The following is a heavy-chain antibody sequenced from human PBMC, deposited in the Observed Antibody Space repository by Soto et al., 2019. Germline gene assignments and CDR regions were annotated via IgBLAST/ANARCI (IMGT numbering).Heavy chain of an antibody. D-gene: IGHD6-19*01. CDR3: ARERGSGWTFDY. V-gene: IGHV3-48*01. CDR1: GFTFSTYS. CDR2: ISSSSTI. Sequence: EVQLVESGGDLVQPGGSLRLSCAASGFTFSTYSMNWVRQAPGKGLEWVSSISSSSTIYYADSVKGRFTISRDNVQNSVSLRMRSLRAEDTAVYYCARERGSGWTFDYWGQGTLVTVSS. J-gene: IGHJ4*02.